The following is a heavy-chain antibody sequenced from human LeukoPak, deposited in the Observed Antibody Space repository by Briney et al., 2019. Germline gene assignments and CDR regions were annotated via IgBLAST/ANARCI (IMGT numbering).Heavy chain of an antibody. CDR1: GGSISSYY. CDR3: ARGRGGAYYYMDV. CDR2: IYYSGST. J-gene: IGHJ6*03. D-gene: IGHD3-10*01. V-gene: IGHV4-59*01. Sequence: SETLSLTCTVSGGSISSYYWSWIRQPPGKRLEWIGYIYYSGSTNYNPSLRSRVTISVDTSKNQFSLKLSSVTAADTAVYYCARGRGGAYYYMDVWDKGTTVTVSS.